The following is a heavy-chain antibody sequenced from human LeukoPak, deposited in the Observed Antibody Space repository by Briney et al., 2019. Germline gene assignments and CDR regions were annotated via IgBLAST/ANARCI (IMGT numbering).Heavy chain of an antibody. CDR3: ARVPAAILGSYYYYMDV. Sequence: GGSLRLSCAASGFTFSSYSMNWVRQAPGKGLEWVSVIYSGGSTYYADSVKGRFTISRDNSKNTLYLQMNSLRAEDTAVYYCARVPAAILGSYYYYMDVWGKGTTVTISS. CDR2: IYSGGST. V-gene: IGHV3-53*01. D-gene: IGHD2-2*01. J-gene: IGHJ6*03. CDR1: GFTFSSYS.